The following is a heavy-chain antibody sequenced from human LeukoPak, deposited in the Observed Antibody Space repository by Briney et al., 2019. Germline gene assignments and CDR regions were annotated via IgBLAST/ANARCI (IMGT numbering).Heavy chain of an antibody. Sequence: GASVKVSCKASGYTFTGYGISWVRQAPGQGLEWMGWISAYNGNTNYAQKLQGRVTMTTDTSTSTAYMELRSLRSDDTAVYYCVRAPYCSSTSCYLGLLRREIDIWGQGTMVTVSS. V-gene: IGHV1-18*01. J-gene: IGHJ3*02. D-gene: IGHD2-2*01. CDR3: VRAPYCSSTSCYLGLLRREIDI. CDR1: GYTFTGYG. CDR2: ISAYNGNT.